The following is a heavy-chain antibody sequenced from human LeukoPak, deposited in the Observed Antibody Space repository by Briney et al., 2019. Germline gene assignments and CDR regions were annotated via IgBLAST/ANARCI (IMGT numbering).Heavy chain of an antibody. Sequence: PSETLSLTCTVSGGSFSGYYWSWIRQPPGKGLEWIGYIYYSGSTNYNPSLKSRVTISVDTSKNQFSLKLSSVTAADTAVYYCARVGQWRGDDAFDIWGQGTMVTVSS. J-gene: IGHJ3*02. CDR2: IYYSGST. CDR1: GGSFSGYY. V-gene: IGHV4-59*01. D-gene: IGHD6-19*01. CDR3: ARVGQWRGDDAFDI.